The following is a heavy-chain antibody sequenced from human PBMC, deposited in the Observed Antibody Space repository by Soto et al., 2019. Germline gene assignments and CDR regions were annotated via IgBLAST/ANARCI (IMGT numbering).Heavy chain of an antibody. CDR1: GYTFTSYG. V-gene: IGHV1-18*01. J-gene: IGHJ4*02. CDR3: ARGGDYGDFPEPFDY. Sequence: ASVKVSCKASGYTFTSYGISWVRQAPGQGLEWKGWISAYNGNTNYAQKLQGRVTMTTDTSTSTAYMELRSLRSDDTAVYYCARGGDYGDFPEPFDYWGQGTLVTVSS. CDR2: ISAYNGNT. D-gene: IGHD4-17*01.